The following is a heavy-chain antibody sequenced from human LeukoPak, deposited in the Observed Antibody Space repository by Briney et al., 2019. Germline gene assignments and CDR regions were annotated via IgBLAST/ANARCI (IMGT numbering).Heavy chain of an antibody. V-gene: IGHV3-30*03. CDR2: ISYDGSNK. CDR1: GFTFSSYG. CDR3: ARGIAVASPVDY. Sequence: GGSLRLSCAASGFTFSSYGMHWVRQAPGKGLEWVAVISYDGSNKYYADSVKGRFTISRDNSKNTLYLQMNSLRAEDTAVYYCARGIAVASPVDYWGQGTLVTVSS. J-gene: IGHJ4*02. D-gene: IGHD6-19*01.